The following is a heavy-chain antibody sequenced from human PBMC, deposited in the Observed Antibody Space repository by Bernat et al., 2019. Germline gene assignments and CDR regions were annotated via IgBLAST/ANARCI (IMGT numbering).Heavy chain of an antibody. D-gene: IGHD6-13*01. CDR3: ARVEGSSWFYYFDY. Sequence: QITLKESGPTLVKPTQTLTLTCTSSGFSLSTSGVGVGWIRQPPGKSLEWPALIYRDDDKRYSPSLKSRLTITKDTSKNQVVLTMTNMDPVDTATYYCARVEGSSWFYYFDYWGQRTLVTVSS. CDR2: IYRDDDK. J-gene: IGHJ4*02. CDR1: GFSLSTSGVG. V-gene: IGHV2-5*02.